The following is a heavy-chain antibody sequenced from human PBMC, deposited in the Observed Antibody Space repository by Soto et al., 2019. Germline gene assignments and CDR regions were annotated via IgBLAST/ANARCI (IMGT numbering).Heavy chain of an antibody. CDR3: AKDHVFGIAAAGHHQYYFDY. Sequence: PGGSLRLSCAASGFTFSSYGMHWVRQAPGKGLEWVAVISYDGSNKYYADSVKGRFTISRDNSKNTLYLQMNSLRAEDTAVYYCAKDHVFGIAAAGHHQYYFDYWGQGTLVTVSS. D-gene: IGHD6-13*01. CDR2: ISYDGSNK. V-gene: IGHV3-30*18. J-gene: IGHJ4*02. CDR1: GFTFSSYG.